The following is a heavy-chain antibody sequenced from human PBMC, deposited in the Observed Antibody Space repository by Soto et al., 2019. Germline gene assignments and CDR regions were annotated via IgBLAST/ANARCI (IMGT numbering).Heavy chain of an antibody. CDR3: AKEYGSGNLGYYQYMDV. Sequence: GGSLRLSCAASGFMFSNYGMSWVRQAPGKGLEWVSAISGSGATTYYADSVKGRLTISRDNSKNTLFLQMNSLRAEDTAVYYCAKEYGSGNLGYYQYMDVWGKGTTVTVSS. V-gene: IGHV3-23*01. CDR1: GFMFSNYG. CDR2: ISGSGATT. D-gene: IGHD3-10*01. J-gene: IGHJ6*03.